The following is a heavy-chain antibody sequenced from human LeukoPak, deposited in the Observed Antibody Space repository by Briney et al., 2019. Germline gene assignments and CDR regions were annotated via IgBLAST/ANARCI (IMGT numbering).Heavy chain of an antibody. J-gene: IGHJ3*02. CDR2: ISAYNGNT. Sequence: ASVKVSCKASGYTFTSYGISWVRQAPGQGLEWMGWISAYNGNTNYAQNFQERVTITRDMSTSTAYMELSSLRSEDTAVYYCAADYDFWSDYYIGAFDIWGQGTMVTVSS. CDR1: GYTFTSYG. D-gene: IGHD3-3*01. V-gene: IGHV1-18*01. CDR3: AADYDFWSDYYIGAFDI.